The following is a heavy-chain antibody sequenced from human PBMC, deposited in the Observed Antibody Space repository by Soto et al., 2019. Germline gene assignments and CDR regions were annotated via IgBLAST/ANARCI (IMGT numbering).Heavy chain of an antibody. Sequence: SETLSLTCTVSGGSISSSSYYWGWIRQPPGKGLEWIGSIYYSGSTYYNPSLKSRVTISVDTSKNQFSLKLSSVTAADTAVYYCARWGLDLLDAFDIWGQGTMVTVSS. J-gene: IGHJ3*02. CDR2: IYYSGST. D-gene: IGHD3-16*01. CDR3: ARWGLDLLDAFDI. V-gene: IGHV4-39*01. CDR1: GGSISSSSYY.